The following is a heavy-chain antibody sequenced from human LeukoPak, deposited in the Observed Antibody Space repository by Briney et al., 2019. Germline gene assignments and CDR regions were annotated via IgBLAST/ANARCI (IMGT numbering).Heavy chain of an antibody. J-gene: IGHJ3*02. V-gene: IGHV3-48*03. CDR1: GFTLSSYE. Sequence: GGSLRLSCAASGFTLSSYEMNWVRQAPGKGLEWVSYISSSGSTIYYADSVKGRFTISRDNAKNSLYLQMNSLRAEDTAVYYCAREGALTVTKDAFDIWGQGTMVTVSS. CDR2: ISSSGSTI. D-gene: IGHD4-17*01. CDR3: AREGALTVTKDAFDI.